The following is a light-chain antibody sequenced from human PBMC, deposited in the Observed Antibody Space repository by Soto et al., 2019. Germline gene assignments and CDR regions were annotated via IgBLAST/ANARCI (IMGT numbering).Light chain of an antibody. Sequence: ETVMTQSPATLSVSPGERATLSCRASQSVSSYLAWYQQKPGQAPRLLIYGPSTRATGIPARFSGSGSGTEFTLTISSLQSEDFAVYYCQQYQNWPLTFG. CDR1: QSVSSY. CDR2: GPS. CDR3: QQYQNWPLT. V-gene: IGKV3-15*01. J-gene: IGKJ4*01.